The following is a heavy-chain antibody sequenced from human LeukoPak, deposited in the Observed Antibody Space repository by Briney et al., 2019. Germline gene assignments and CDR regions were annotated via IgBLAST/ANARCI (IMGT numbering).Heavy chain of an antibody. D-gene: IGHD3-3*01. Sequence: PGGSLRLSCAASGFTFSDYYMSWIRQAPGKGLEWVSYISSSGSTIYYADSVKGRFTISRDNSKNTLHLQMNSLRAEDTDVYYCAKSGGDFWSGYYVYWGQGTLVTVSS. CDR3: AKSGGDFWSGYYVY. CDR1: GFTFSDYY. J-gene: IGHJ4*02. V-gene: IGHV3-11*01. CDR2: ISSSGSTI.